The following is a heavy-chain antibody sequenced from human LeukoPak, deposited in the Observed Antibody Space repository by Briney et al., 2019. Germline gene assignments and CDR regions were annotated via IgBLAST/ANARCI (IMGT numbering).Heavy chain of an antibody. Sequence: SETLSLTCAVYGGSFSGYYWSWIRQPPGKGLEWIGEINHSGSTNYNPSLKSRVTISVDTSKNQFSLKLSSVTAADTAVYYCARGGPLVIQLWLRYFDYWGQGTLVTVSS. CDR2: INHSGST. V-gene: IGHV4-34*01. CDR3: ARGGPLVIQLWLRYFDY. D-gene: IGHD5-18*01. CDR1: GGSFSGYY. J-gene: IGHJ4*02.